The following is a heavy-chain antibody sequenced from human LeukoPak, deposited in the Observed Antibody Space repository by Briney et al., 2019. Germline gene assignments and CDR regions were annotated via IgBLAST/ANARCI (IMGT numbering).Heavy chain of an antibody. Sequence: PGRSLRLSCAASGFTVSSNYMSWVRQAPGKGLEWVSVIYSGGSTYYADSVKGRFTISRDNSKNTLYLQMNSLRAEDTAVYYCATYMVRTDAYYDWGQGTLVTVSS. CDR1: GFTVSSNY. J-gene: IGHJ4*02. CDR3: ATYMVRTDAYYD. D-gene: IGHD3-10*01. V-gene: IGHV3-53*01. CDR2: IYSGGST.